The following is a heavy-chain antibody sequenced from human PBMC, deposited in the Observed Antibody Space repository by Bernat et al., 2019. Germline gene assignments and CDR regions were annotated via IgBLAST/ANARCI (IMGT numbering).Heavy chain of an antibody. CDR3: ARARGYCSGTSCYNLGTNDAFDV. Sequence: QVHLVESGGGVVQPGNSLRLSCEASGFTFSGYGIHWVRQAPGKGLEWVAIIWHDGSKKYYADSVKGRFTMSRDNSKNTMYVQMNSLRAEDTAVYFCARARGYCSGTSCYNLGTNDAFDVWGQGTMVTVSS. D-gene: IGHD2-2*02. CDR1: GFTFSGYG. V-gene: IGHV3-33*01. CDR2: IWHDGSKK. J-gene: IGHJ3*01.